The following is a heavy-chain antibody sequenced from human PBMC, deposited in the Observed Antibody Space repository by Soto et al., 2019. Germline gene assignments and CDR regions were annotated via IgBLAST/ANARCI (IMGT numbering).Heavy chain of an antibody. V-gene: IGHV4-31*03. Sequence: QVQLQESGPGLVKPSQTLSLTCTVSGGSISSGGYYWTWIRQHPGKGLEWIGYNYYSGIAYYNPSLKSRFTISLDTSKNQFSLKLSSVTAADTAVYYCARVSSIAGLYYGMDVWGQGTTVTVSS. D-gene: IGHD6-6*01. CDR2: NYYSGIA. CDR1: GGSISSGGYY. CDR3: ARVSSIAGLYYGMDV. J-gene: IGHJ6*02.